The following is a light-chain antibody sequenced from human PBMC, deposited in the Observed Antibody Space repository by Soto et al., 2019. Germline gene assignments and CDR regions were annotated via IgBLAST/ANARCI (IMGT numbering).Light chain of an antibody. CDR2: GAS. Sequence: EIVMTQSPATLSVSPEERATLSCRASQSVSSNLAWYQQKPGQAPKLLIYGASTRATGIPARFSGSGSGTELTLTISSLQSEDFAVYYWQQYNNWRVTFGQGTRLEIK. CDR3: QQYNNWRVT. J-gene: IGKJ5*01. CDR1: QSVSSN. V-gene: IGKV3-15*01.